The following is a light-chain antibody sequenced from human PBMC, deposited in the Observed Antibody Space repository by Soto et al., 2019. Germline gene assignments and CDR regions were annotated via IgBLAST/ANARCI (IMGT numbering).Light chain of an antibody. CDR1: SSNIGSNT. CDR2: TIN. J-gene: IGLJ3*02. Sequence: QSVLTQAPSASGIPGQRVTISCSGRSSNIGSNTVNWYQQLPGTAPKLLIYTINQRPSGVPDRFSGSRSGTSASLAISGLQSEDEAHYYCAAWDDSLNGVVFGGGTKLTVL. V-gene: IGLV1-44*01. CDR3: AAWDDSLNGVV.